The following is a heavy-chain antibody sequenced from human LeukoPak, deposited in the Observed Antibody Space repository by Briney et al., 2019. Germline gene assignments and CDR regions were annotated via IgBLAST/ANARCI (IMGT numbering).Heavy chain of an antibody. CDR2: INPNSGGT. D-gene: IGHD6-19*01. CDR1: GYTFTGYY. V-gene: IGHV1-2*02. J-gene: IGHJ5*02. Sequence: AASVKVSCKASGYTFTGYYMHWVRQAPGQGLEWMGWINPNSGGTNYAQKFQGRVTMTSDTSISTAYMELSRLRSDDTAVYYCARDRTGLVHWFDPWGQGTLVTVSS. CDR3: ARDRTGLVHWFDP.